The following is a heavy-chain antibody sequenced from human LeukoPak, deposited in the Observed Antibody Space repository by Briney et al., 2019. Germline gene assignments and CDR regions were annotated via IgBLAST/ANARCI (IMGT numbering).Heavy chain of an antibody. V-gene: IGHV4-39*01. CDR2: IYYSGST. J-gene: IGHJ5*02. D-gene: IGHD6-13*01. Sequence: SETLSLTCTVSGGSISSSSYYWGWIRRPPGKGLEWIGSIYYSGSTYYNPSLKSRVTISVDTSKNQFSLKLSSVTAADTAVYYCARPSSSWYNWFDPWGQGTLVTVSS. CDR1: GGSISSSSYY. CDR3: ARPSSSWYNWFDP.